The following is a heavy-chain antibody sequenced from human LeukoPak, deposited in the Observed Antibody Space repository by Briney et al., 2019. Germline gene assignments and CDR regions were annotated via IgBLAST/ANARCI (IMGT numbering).Heavy chain of an antibody. CDR1: GGTFSNYA. CDR3: ARGWLAETTVVTPYNY. V-gene: IGHV1-69*01. J-gene: IGHJ4*02. CDR2: IIPIFGTA. Sequence: ASVKVSCKASGGTFSNYAINWVRQAPGQGLEWMGGIIPIFGTAHYSQKFQGRVTITAVDSMNTAYMELSSPRSDDTAVYYCARGWLAETTVVTPYNYWGQGTLVTVSS. D-gene: IGHD4-23*01.